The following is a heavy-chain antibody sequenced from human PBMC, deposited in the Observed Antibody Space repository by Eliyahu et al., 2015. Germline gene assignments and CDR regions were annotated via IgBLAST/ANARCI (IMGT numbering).Heavy chain of an antibody. Sequence: QLQLQESGPGLVKPSETLSLTCVVSGGSVSSXSYLWGWXRQPPGKGLESIGSIYYSGSTYYNPSLKSRVTISVDTSKNQFSLKLTSVTAADTAVYYCARLSYYYGSGSYPWFDPWGQGTLVTVSS. D-gene: IGHD3-10*01. CDR1: GGSVSSXSYL. V-gene: IGHV4-39*01. J-gene: IGHJ5*02. CDR2: IYYSGST. CDR3: ARLSYYYGSGSYPWFDP.